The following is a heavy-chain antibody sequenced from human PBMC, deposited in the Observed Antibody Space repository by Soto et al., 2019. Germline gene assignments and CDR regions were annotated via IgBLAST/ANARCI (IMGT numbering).Heavy chain of an antibody. CDR1: GFTFSSYG. J-gene: IGHJ4*02. CDR2: ISYDGSNK. Sequence: PGGSLSLSCAASGFTFSSYGMHWVRQAPGKGLEWVAVISYDGSNKYYADSVKGRFTISRDNSKNTLYLQMNSLRAEDTAVYYCAKDVPLYDSSGYRPDYWGQGTLVTVSS. CDR3: AKDVPLYDSSGYRPDY. V-gene: IGHV3-30*18. D-gene: IGHD3-22*01.